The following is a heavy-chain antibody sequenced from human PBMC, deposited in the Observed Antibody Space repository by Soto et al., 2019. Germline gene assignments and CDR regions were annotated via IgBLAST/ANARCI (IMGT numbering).Heavy chain of an antibody. D-gene: IGHD7-27*01. J-gene: IGHJ6*02. Sequence: QVQLVESGGGVVQPGRSLRLSCAASGFSFSSYNMHWVRQAPGKGLEWVTFIWRDGNSQSHADSVKGRFTVSRDNSKNTLYLQMDSLRGEDTAVYYCATDSWGPEVWGLGTTVTVSS. CDR1: GFSFSSYN. CDR2: IWRDGNSQ. CDR3: ATDSWGPEV. V-gene: IGHV3-33*01.